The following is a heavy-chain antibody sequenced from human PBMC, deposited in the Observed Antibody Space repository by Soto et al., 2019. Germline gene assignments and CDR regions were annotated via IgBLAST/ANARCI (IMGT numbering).Heavy chain of an antibody. V-gene: IGHV3-21*01. J-gene: IGHJ6*03. CDR1: RFTFSSYS. CDR2: ISSSSSYI. Sequence: EVQLVESGGGLVKRGGSLRLSCAATRFTFSSYSMNWVRQAPGKGLEWVSSISSSSSYIYYADSVKGRFTISRDNAKNSGYLQMNSLRAEDTAVYYCARDGNYDYCYMDIWGKGTTVTVSS. CDR3: ARDGNYDYCYMDI.